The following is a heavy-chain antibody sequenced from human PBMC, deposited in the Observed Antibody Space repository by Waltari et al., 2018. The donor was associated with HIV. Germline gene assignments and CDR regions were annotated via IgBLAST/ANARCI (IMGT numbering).Heavy chain of an antibody. J-gene: IGHJ4*02. V-gene: IGHV1-2*04. D-gene: IGHD2-2*01. CDR1: EYTFTTSH. Sequence: QVQLIQSGAELKKPGASMNVSCKDSEYTFTTSHIHWVRQAPGEGLEWMGWINPDNGDTQYAQKFQGWVSMTRDTSINTAYMNLTRLRSEDSAVYYCARALSTTWHNLDYWGQGTLVTVSS. CDR2: INPDNGDT. CDR3: ARALSTTWHNLDY.